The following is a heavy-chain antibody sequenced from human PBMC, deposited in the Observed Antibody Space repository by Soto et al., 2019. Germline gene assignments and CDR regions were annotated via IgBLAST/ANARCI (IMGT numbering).Heavy chain of an antibody. D-gene: IGHD5-12*01. V-gene: IGHV4-39*01. Sequence: SETLSLTXTVSGAPISSSDYYWAWVRQPPGKGLEWIGSIYYSGSTYYNASLKSRVTMSVDTSKNQFYLKLSAVIAADTAVYYCASLHSGYAFDLDYWGQGTLVTVSS. CDR2: IYYSGST. CDR3: ASLHSGYAFDLDY. CDR1: GAPISSSDYY. J-gene: IGHJ4*02.